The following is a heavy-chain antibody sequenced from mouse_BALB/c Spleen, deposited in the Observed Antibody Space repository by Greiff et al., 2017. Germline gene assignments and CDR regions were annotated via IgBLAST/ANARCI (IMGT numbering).Heavy chain of an antibody. CDR1: GYTFTSYW. V-gene: IGHV1-69*02. J-gene: IGHJ2*01. Sequence: QVQLQQPGAELVKPGASVKLSCKASGYTFTSYWMHWVKQRPGQGLEWIGEIDPSDSYTNYNQKFKGKATLTVDKSSSTAYMQLSSLTSEDSAVYYCATGTWGYWGQGTTLTVSS. CDR3: ATGTWGY. D-gene: IGHD4-1*01. CDR2: IDPSDSYT.